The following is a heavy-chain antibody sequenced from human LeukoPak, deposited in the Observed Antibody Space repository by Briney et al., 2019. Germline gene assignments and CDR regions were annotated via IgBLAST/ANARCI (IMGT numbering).Heavy chain of an antibody. D-gene: IGHD1/OR15-1a*01. CDR2: INSDGSST. CDR1: GFRFSSYW. Sequence: GGSLRLSCAASGFRFSSYWMHWVRQAPGKGLVWVSRINSDGSSTSYADSVKGRFTISRDNAKNTVYLQMNSLRVEDTAVYYCARGGIAGTGDYWGQGTLVTVSS. J-gene: IGHJ4*02. V-gene: IGHV3-74*01. CDR3: ARGGIAGTGDY.